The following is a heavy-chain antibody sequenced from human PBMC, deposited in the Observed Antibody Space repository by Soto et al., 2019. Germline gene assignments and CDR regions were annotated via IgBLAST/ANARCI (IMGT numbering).Heavy chain of an antibody. D-gene: IGHD6-19*01. J-gene: IGHJ4*02. CDR2: ISNSGGST. CDR3: AKDLEKWLVQLGGLDS. CDR1: GFTLSSYF. V-gene: IGHV3-23*01. Sequence: EVQLLESGGGLVQPGGSLRLSCVASGFTLSSYFMTWVRQAPGKGLEWVSAISNSGGSTYYADSVKGRFTISRDNSKNTLYLQMNSLRAEDTAVYFCAKDLEKWLVQLGGLDSWGQGTLDTVSS.